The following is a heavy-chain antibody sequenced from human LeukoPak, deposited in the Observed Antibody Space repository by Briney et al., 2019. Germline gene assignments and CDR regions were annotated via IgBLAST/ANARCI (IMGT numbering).Heavy chain of an antibody. J-gene: IGHJ3*02. V-gene: IGHV3-15*01. CDR3: TTYGYSYAKGAFDI. Sequence: GGSLRLSCAASGFSLSNAWMSWVRQAPGKGLEWVGRIKSKTDGRTTDYAAPVKGRFTISRDDSKNTLYLKMNSLKTEDTAVYYCTTYGYSYAKGAFDIWGQGTMVSVAS. CDR2: IKSKTDGRTT. CDR1: GFSLSNAW. D-gene: IGHD5-18*01.